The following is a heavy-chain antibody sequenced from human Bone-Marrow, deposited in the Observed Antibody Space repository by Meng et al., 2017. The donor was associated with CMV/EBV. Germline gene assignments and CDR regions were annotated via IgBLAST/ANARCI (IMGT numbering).Heavy chain of an antibody. CDR2: ISGSGGST. J-gene: IGHJ4*02. D-gene: IGHD2-2*02. Sequence: GESLKISCAASGFTFSSYAMSWVRQAPGKGLEWVSAISGSGGSTYYADSVKGRFTISRDNSKNTLYLQMNSLRAEDTAVYYCARYRNRCYFDYWGQGTLVTVSS. CDR3: ARYRNRCYFDY. CDR1: GFTFSSYA. V-gene: IGHV3-23*01.